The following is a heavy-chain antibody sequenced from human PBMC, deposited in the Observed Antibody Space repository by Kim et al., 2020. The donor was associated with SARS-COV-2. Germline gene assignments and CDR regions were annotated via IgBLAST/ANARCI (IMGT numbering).Heavy chain of an antibody. V-gene: IGHV5-51*01. CDR3: ARSPGSSGSDY. J-gene: IGHJ4*02. CDR2: T. D-gene: IGHD3-22*01. Sequence: TRYSPSFQGQVTISADKSISTAYLQWSSLKASDTAMYYCARSPGSSGSDYWGQGTLVTVSS.